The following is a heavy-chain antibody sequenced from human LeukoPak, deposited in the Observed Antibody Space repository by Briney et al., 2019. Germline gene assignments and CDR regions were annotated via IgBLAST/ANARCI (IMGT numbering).Heavy chain of an antibody. CDR1: GYTFTGYY. V-gene: IGHV1-2*06. Sequence: GASVKVSCKASGYTFTGYYMYWVRQAPGQGLEWMGRINPNSGGTNYAQKFQGRVTMTRDTSISTAYMELSRLRSDDTAVYYCARGGSSHYYYYMDVWGKGTTVTVSS. D-gene: IGHD6-13*01. J-gene: IGHJ6*03. CDR2: INPNSGGT. CDR3: ARGGSSHYYYYMDV.